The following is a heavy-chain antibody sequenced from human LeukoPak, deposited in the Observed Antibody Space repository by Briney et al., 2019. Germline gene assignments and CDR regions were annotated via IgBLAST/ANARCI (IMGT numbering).Heavy chain of an antibody. V-gene: IGHV1-69*13. D-gene: IGHD1-26*01. Sequence: SVTVSFKASGGTFSSYAISWVRQAPGQGLEWMGGIIPIFGTANYAQKFQGRVTITADESTSTAYMELSSLRSEDTAVYYCARDIRGWDGYYFDYWGQGTLVTVSS. CDR1: GGTFSSYA. J-gene: IGHJ4*02. CDR3: ARDIRGWDGYYFDY. CDR2: IIPIFGTA.